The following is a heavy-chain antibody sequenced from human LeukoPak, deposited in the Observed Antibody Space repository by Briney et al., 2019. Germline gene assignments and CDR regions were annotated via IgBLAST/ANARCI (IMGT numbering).Heavy chain of an antibody. CDR2: ISYDGSNK. D-gene: IGHD6-13*01. J-gene: IGHJ4*02. Sequence: GRSLRIFCAASGFHFSSYAMHWVRQAPGKGLEWVAVISYDGSNKYYADPGKGRFTISKDNSKNTLFLQMTILEAEDTAVYYCARDGAPGYSSSWSLDYWGQGTLVTVSS. CDR3: ARDGAPGYSSSWSLDY. V-gene: IGHV3-30*04. CDR1: GFHFSSYA.